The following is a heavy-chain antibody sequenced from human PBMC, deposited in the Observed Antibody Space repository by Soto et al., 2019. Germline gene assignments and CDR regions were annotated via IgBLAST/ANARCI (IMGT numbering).Heavy chain of an antibody. J-gene: IGHJ6*02. CDR1: GGSISSYY. V-gene: IGHV4-4*07. CDR3: ARDGSRSAYCSSTSCYTGVLDYCGMDV. D-gene: IGHD2-2*02. Sequence: ASETLSLTCTVSGGSISSYYWSWIRQPAGKGLEWIGRIYTSGSTNYNPSLKSRVTMSVDTSKNQFSLKLSSVTAADTAVYYCARDGSRSAYCSSTSCYTGVLDYCGMDVWGQGTTVTVSS. CDR2: IYTSGST.